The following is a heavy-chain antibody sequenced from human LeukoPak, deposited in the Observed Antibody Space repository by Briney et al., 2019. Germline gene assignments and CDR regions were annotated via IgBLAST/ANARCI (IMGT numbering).Heavy chain of an antibody. Sequence: GASVRVSCKPSGYTFTSYAMNWVRQAPGQGLEWMGGIIPIFGTANYAQKFQGRVTITADESTSTAYMELSSLRSEDTAVYYCAGDSIAAAVPAFDYWGQGTLVTVSS. V-gene: IGHV1-69*13. D-gene: IGHD6-13*01. J-gene: IGHJ4*02. CDR2: IIPIFGTA. CDR1: GYTFTSYA. CDR3: AGDSIAAAVPAFDY.